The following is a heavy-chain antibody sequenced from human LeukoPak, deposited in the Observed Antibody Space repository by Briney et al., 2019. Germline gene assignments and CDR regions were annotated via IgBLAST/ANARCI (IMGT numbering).Heavy chain of an antibody. J-gene: IGHJ4*02. V-gene: IGHV4-34*01. D-gene: IGHD3-10*01. CDR1: GGSFIGFH. CDR2: INHSGST. Sequence: SETLSLTCAVYGGSFIGFHWNWIRQAPGKGLEWIGDINHSGSTNYNPSLTSRVTISVDTSKNQFSLKLSSVTAADTAVYYCARGSGSYFLSQFDYWGQGTLVTVSS. CDR3: ARGSGSYFLSQFDY.